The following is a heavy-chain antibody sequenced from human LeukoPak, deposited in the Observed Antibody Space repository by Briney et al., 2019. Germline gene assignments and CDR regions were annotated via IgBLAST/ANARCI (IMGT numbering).Heavy chain of an antibody. V-gene: IGHV3-33*01. D-gene: IGHD3-10*01. CDR1: GFTFSNYG. CDR3: ARGYGSGSYPIDY. CDR2: IWYDGSNK. Sequence: GGSLRLSCAASGFTFSNYGMPWVRQAPGKGLEWVAVIWYDGSNKYYADSVKGRFTISRDNSKNTLYLQMNSLRDDDTAVYHCARGYGSGSYPIDYWGQGTLVTVSS. J-gene: IGHJ4*02.